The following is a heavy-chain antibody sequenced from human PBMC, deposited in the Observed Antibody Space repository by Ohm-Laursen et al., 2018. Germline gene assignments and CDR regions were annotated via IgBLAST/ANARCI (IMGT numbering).Heavy chain of an antibody. CDR2: IKQDGSEK. D-gene: IGHD1-26*01. CDR3: ARDGTWDYYYGMDV. V-gene: IGHV3-7*01. J-gene: IGHJ6*02. CDR1: GFTLSSDW. Sequence: SLRLSCTASGFTLSSDWMSWVRQAPGKGLEWVANIKQDGSEKYYVDSVKGRFTISRDNAKNSLYLQMNSLRAEDTAVYYCARDGTWDYYYGMDVWGQGTTVTVSS.